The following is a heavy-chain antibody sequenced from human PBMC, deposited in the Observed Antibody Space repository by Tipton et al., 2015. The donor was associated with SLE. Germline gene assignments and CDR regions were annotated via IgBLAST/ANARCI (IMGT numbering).Heavy chain of an antibody. CDR2: IRYDGSNK. V-gene: IGHV3-30*02. CDR3: AKDGNPYYADKTYFDY. D-gene: IGHD4-17*01. Sequence: SLRLSCAASGFTFSSYGMHWVRQAPGKGLEWVAFIRYDGSNKYYADSVKGRLTISRDNSKNTLYVQMNSLRPEDTAVYYCAKDGNPYYADKTYFDYWGQGTLVTVSS. CDR1: GFTFSSYG. J-gene: IGHJ4*02.